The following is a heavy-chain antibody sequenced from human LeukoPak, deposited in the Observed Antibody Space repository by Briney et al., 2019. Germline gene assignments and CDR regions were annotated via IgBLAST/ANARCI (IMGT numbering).Heavy chain of an antibody. Sequence: PSETLSLTCTVSGGSVSSAGYYWSWIRQPPGKGLEWIGYIYYSGSTNYNPSLKSRVTISVDTSKNQFSLKLSSVTAADTAVYYCARGRFAGDYWGQGTLVTVSS. V-gene: IGHV4-61*08. CDR2: IYYSGST. J-gene: IGHJ4*02. CDR1: GGSVSSAGYY. D-gene: IGHD5-24*01. CDR3: ARGRFAGDY.